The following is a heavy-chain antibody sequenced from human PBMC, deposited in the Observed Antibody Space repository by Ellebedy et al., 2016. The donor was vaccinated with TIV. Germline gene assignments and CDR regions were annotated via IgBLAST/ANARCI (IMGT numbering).Heavy chain of an antibody. CDR2: ISAYTGDT. V-gene: IGHV1-18*01. CDR1: GYAFDRYI. J-gene: IGHJ4*02. D-gene: IGHD1-26*01. Sequence: AASVKVSCKASGYAFDRYIISWVRQAPGQGLEWMGWISAYTGDTNYAQKFRDRVTLTTDTSISTAYMDLRSLTSDDTSVYYCARDMVQGMVARYLWFDYWGQGTLVTVSS. CDR3: ARDMVQGMVARYLWFDY.